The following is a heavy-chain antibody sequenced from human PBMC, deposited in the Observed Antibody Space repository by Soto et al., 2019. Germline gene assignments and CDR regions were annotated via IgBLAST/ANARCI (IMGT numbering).Heavy chain of an antibody. CDR3: ARGPLAVLNYFES. CDR2: IVPLTDIP. CDR1: GGTFRNYP. V-gene: IGHV1-69*02. Sequence: QVQLVQSGTEVKKPESSVKVSCKAYGGTFRNYPIKWVRQAPGQGLEWMGSIVPLTDIPDYAQNFEARLTISADKSTSTAYMELSSLTSDDTAMYFCARGPLAVLNYFESWGQGTLVTVSS. J-gene: IGHJ4*02. D-gene: IGHD2-15*01.